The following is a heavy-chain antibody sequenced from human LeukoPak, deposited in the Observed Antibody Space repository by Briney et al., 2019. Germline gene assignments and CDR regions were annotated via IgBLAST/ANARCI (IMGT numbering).Heavy chain of an antibody. Sequence: GSVKVSCKASGYTFTSYGISWVRQAPGQGLEWMGWISAYNGNTNYAQKLQGRVTMTTDTSTSTAYMELRSLRSDDTAVYYCARDRPNYYGSGSYYNGNDYWGQGTLVTVSS. CDR3: ARDRPNYYGSGSYYNGNDY. D-gene: IGHD3-10*01. J-gene: IGHJ4*02. CDR1: GYTFTSYG. CDR2: ISAYNGNT. V-gene: IGHV1-18*01.